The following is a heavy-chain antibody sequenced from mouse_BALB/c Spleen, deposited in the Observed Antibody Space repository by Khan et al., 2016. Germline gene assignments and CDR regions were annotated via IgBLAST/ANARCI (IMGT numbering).Heavy chain of an antibody. CDR1: GYTFTSYT. CDR3: ARSGNYVFSPMDY. D-gene: IGHD2-1*01. Sequence: QVQLQQSTTELARPGASVKMSCKASGYTFTSYTMHWIKQRPGQGLEWIGYINPSSEYIEYSQKFKDKTTLTADKSSSTAYIQLSSLTSEDSAVYYCARSGNYVFSPMDYWGQGTSVTVSS. CDR2: INPSSEYI. V-gene: IGHV1-4*02. J-gene: IGHJ4*01.